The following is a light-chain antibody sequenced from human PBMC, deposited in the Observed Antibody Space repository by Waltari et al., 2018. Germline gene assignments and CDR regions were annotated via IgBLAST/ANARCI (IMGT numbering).Light chain of an antibody. J-gene: IGKJ1*01. CDR2: WAS. V-gene: IGKV4-1*01. Sequence: DIVMTQSPDSLAVSLGERATINCKSSQSVLYSSNNKNYLAWYQQKPGPPPKLLIYWASPRESGVPDRFSGSGSGTDFTLTISSLQAEDVAVYYCQQYYSTPWTFGQGTKVEIK. CDR1: QSVLYSSNNKNY. CDR3: QQYYSTPWT.